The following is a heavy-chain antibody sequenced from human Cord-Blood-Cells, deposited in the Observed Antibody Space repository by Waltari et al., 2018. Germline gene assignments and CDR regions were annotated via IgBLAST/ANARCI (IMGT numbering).Heavy chain of an antibody. CDR1: GYSFPSYW. CDR3: ATGRYYYDSSGYYSLDY. D-gene: IGHD3-22*01. J-gene: IGHJ4*02. CDR2: IYPGDSDT. V-gene: IGHV5-51*01. Sequence: EVQLVQSGAEVKKPGESLKISCKGSGYSFPSYWIGWVRQIPGKGLEWMGIIYPGDSDTRYSPSFQGQVTISADKSISTAYLQWSSLKASDTAMYYCATGRYYYDSSGYYSLDYWGQGTLVTVSS.